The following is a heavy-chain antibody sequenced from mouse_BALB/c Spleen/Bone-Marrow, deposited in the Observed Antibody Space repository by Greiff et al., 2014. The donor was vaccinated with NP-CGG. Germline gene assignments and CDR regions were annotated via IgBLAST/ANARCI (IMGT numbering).Heavy chain of an antibody. V-gene: IGHV14-3*02. CDR2: IDPANGKT. CDR1: GFNIKDTY. CDR3: ATYYYGSSWGFAY. J-gene: IGHJ3*01. D-gene: IGHD1-1*01. Sequence: VQLQQSGAELVKPGASVKLSCTASGFNIKDTYMHWVKQRPEQGLEWIGRIDPANGKTKYDPKFQGKATITADTSSNTAYLQLSSLTSEDTAVYYCATYYYGSSWGFAYWGQGTLVTVSA.